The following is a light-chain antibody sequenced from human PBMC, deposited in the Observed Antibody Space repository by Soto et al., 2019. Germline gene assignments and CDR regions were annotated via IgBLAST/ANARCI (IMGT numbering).Light chain of an antibody. CDR1: QSVSSSY. Sequence: MVLRQSQGTLSLSPAVRPTLSFRALQSVSSSYLAWYQQKPGQAPRLLIYGASSRATGIPDRFSGSGSGTDFTLTISRLEPEDFAVYYCQQYGSSPPITFGQGTRLAI. J-gene: IGKJ5*01. CDR3: QQYGSSPPIT. V-gene: IGKV3-20*01. CDR2: GAS.